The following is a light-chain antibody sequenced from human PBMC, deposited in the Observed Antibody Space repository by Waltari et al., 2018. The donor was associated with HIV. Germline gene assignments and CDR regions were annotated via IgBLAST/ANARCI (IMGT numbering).Light chain of an antibody. CDR2: GTS. J-gene: IGKJ2*01. CDR1: QNIYSY. Sequence: DIQLTQSPSSLSASVGDRVTITCRANQNIYSYLNWYRQKPGKAPNLLIFGTSTLPRGVPSRFSATGSGIDFILAITGVQQEDFATYVCQQSHTSPATFGQGTKLEMK. V-gene: IGKV1-39*01. CDR3: QQSHTSPAT.